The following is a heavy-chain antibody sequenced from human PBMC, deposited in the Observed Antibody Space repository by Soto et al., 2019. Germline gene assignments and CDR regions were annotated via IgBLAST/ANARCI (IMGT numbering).Heavy chain of an antibody. V-gene: IGHV3-48*03. J-gene: IGHJ4*02. CDR3: ARENSVQAWLHHFDH. CDR1: GFSFSSFA. CDR2: ISDDGASI. D-gene: IGHD5-18*01. Sequence: GGSLRLSCEASGFSFSSFAMNWVRQAPGRGLEWVSYISDDGASIYYADSLKGRFAISRDNAKNSLSLQMNNLRAEDTAVYYCARENSVQAWLHHFDHWGLGTLVTVSS.